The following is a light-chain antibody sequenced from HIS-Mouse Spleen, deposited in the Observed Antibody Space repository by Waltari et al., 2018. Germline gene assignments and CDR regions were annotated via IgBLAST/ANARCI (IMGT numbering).Light chain of an antibody. CDR3: CSYAGSSTWV. CDR2: EGS. Sequence: QSALTQPASVSGSPGQSITISCTGTSSDVGSYNLVSWYQQQPGKAPKLRIYEGSKRPSGVSIRFSGSKSGNTASLTIAGLQAEDEADYYCCSYAGSSTWVFGGGTKLTVL. J-gene: IGLJ3*02. CDR1: SSDVGSYNL. V-gene: IGLV2-23*01.